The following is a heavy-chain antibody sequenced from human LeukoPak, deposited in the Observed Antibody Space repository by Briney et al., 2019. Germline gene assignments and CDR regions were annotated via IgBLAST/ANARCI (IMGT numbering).Heavy chain of an antibody. CDR2: ISGSGDIT. V-gene: IGHV3-23*01. Sequence: PGGSLRLSCAASGFTFDTNAMTWVRQAPGKGLEYVSLISGSGDITYYAHSLKDRFTISRDNSKTTLYLQMHSLRAEDTAMYYCAARPGDLAVPFDYWGQGTLVIVSS. J-gene: IGHJ4*02. CDR3: AARPGDLAVPFDY. D-gene: IGHD3-10*01. CDR1: GFTFDTNA.